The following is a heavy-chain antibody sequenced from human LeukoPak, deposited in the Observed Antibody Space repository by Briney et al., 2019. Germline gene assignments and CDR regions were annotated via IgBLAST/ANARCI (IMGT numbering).Heavy chain of an antibody. J-gene: IGHJ4*02. D-gene: IGHD3/OR15-3a*01. V-gene: IGHV3-30*03. CDR2: ISNDGSNK. CDR1: GFTFSSYS. Sequence: GGSLRLSCAASGFTFSSYSMNWVRQAPGKGLEWVAVISNDGSNKYYADSVKGRFTISRDNSKNTLYLQMNSLRAEDTAVYYCAREFMGRTGFDYWGQGTLVTVSS. CDR3: AREFMGRTGFDY.